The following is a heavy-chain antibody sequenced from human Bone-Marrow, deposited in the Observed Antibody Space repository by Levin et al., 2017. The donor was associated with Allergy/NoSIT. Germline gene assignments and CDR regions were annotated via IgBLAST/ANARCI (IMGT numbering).Heavy chain of an antibody. D-gene: IGHD2-15*01. Sequence: MTSETLSLTCSVSGDSISSGNYYWSWIRQPAGGRLEWIGRFFRTGSTNYNPSLKTRVTISADTSKNQFSLTLTSVTAADTALYYCARGVSCSGGICYGVSWFDPWGQGTLVTVSS. CDR3: ARGVSCSGGICYGVSWFDP. CDR2: FFRTGST. V-gene: IGHV4-61*02. CDR1: GDSISSGNYY. J-gene: IGHJ5*02.